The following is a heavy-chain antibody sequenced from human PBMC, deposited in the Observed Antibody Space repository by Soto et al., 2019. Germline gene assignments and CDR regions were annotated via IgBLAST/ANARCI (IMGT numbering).Heavy chain of an antibody. CDR3: RSDSSGYYYDDY. CDR1: GGTFSSYT. Sequence: ASVKVSCKASGGTFSSYTISWVRQAPGQGLEWMGGIIPIFGTPNYARKFQGRVTITADKSTSTAYMELSSLRSEDTAVYYCRSDSSGYYYDDYWGQGTLVTVSS. V-gene: IGHV1-69*06. D-gene: IGHD3-22*01. CDR2: IIPIFGTP. J-gene: IGHJ4*02.